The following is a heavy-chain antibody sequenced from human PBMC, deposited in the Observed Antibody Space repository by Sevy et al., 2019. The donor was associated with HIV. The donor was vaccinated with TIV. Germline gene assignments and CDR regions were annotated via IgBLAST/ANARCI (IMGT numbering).Heavy chain of an antibody. CDR1: GFTFSSYW. J-gene: IGHJ4*02. CDR2: IYSGDSI. CDR3: AVVAEGY. V-gene: IGHV3-53*01. Sequence: GGSLRLSCAASGFTFSSYWMSWVRQAPGKGLEWVSVIYSGDSISYADSVKGRFTISRDNSKNTLYLQMNSLRAEDTAVYYCAVVAEGYWGQGTLVTVSS. D-gene: IGHD6-13*01.